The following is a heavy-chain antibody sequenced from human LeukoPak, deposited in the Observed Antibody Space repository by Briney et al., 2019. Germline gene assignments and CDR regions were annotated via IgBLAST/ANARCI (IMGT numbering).Heavy chain of an antibody. Sequence: ASVKVSCKASGYKFTDDYVHWVRQAPGQGLEFMGWINPDSGFANYAQKFKGRVTMTRDTSISTAYSEVRSLTSDDTAVYYCAPTAEAYTSWWEVWGQGTLVTVSS. CDR3: APTAEAYTSWWEV. CDR1: GYKFTDDY. J-gene: IGHJ4*02. CDR2: INPDSGFA. D-gene: IGHD3-16*01. V-gene: IGHV1-2*02.